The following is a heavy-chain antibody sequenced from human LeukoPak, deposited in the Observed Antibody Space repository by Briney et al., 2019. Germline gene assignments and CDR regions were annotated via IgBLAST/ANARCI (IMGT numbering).Heavy chain of an antibody. J-gene: IGHJ6*03. V-gene: IGHV3-23*01. CDR1: GFTFSSYA. CDR3: ARAPVHYYDSSGYYQGVGEYYYYYMDV. D-gene: IGHD3-22*01. CDR2: ISGSGGST. Sequence: GGSLRLSCAASGFTFSSYAMSWVRQAPGKGLEWVSAISGSGGSTYYADSVKGRFTISRDNSKNTLYLQMNSLRAEDTAVYYCARAPVHYYDSSGYYQGVGEYYYYYMDVWGKGTTVTVSS.